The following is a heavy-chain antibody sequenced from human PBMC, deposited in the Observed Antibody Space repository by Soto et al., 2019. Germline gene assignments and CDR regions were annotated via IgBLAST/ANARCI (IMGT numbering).Heavy chain of an antibody. Sequence: EVQLVESGGGLVQPGGSLRLSCAASGFTVSSNYMSWVRQAPGKGLEWVSVIYSGGSTYYADSVKGRFTISRHNSKNTLYLQMNSLRAEDTAVYYCARGRPQARDYYCYYGMDVWGQGTTVTVSS. CDR2: IYSGGST. CDR3: ARGRPQARDYYCYYGMDV. CDR1: GFTVSSNY. D-gene: IGHD6-6*01. V-gene: IGHV3-53*04. J-gene: IGHJ6*02.